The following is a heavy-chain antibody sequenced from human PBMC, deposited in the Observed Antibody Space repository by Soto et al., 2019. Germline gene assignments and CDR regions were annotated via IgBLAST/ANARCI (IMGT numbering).Heavy chain of an antibody. V-gene: IGHV1-8*01. CDR2: MNPNSGNT. CDR1: GYTFTSYD. Sequence: VASVKVSCKASGYTFTSYDINWVRQATGQGLEWMGWMNPNSGNTGYAQKFQGRVTMTRNTSISTAYMELSSLRSEDTAVYYCARVYDFWSGYSHYYYMDVWGKGTTVTVSS. D-gene: IGHD3-3*01. CDR3: ARVYDFWSGYSHYYYMDV. J-gene: IGHJ6*03.